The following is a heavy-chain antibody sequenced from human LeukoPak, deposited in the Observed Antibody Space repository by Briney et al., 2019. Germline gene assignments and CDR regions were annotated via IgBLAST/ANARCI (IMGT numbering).Heavy chain of an antibody. D-gene: IGHD4-11*01. V-gene: IGHV3-7*03. CDR1: GFTFSSYW. CDR2: IKQDGGEK. J-gene: IGHJ4*02. CDR3: AKDPPRAAWFSADYTNYGD. Sequence: GGSLRLSCAASGFTFSSYWMTWVRQAPGKGLEWVANIKQDGGEKYYVHSVKGRFTISRDNAKNPLYLQMNSLRVEDTAVYYCAKDPPRAAWFSADYTNYGDWGQGTLVTVSS.